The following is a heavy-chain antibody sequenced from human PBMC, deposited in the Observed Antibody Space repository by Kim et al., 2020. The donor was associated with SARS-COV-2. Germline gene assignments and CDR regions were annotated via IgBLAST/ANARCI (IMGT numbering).Heavy chain of an antibody. Sequence: GGSLRLSCAASGFTFSSYAMSWVRQAPGKGLEWVSAISGSGGNTYYADSVKRRFTISRDNSKNTLSLQMNSLRAEDTALYYCAKAYGSRLSDAFDIWGQGTMVTVSS. J-gene: IGHJ3*02. CDR3: AKAYGSRLSDAFDI. D-gene: IGHD4-17*01. CDR1: GFTFSSYA. CDR2: ISGSGGNT. V-gene: IGHV3-23*01.